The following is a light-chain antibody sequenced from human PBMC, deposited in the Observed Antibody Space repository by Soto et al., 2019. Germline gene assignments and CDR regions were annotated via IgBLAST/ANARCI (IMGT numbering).Light chain of an antibody. Sequence: EIVLTQSPGTLSLSPGERVTLSCRASQSISSSSLAWYQQKPGQAPRLLIYGASSRATGIPDRFSGSGSGAVFTLNISRLEPEDFAVYFCQQYGSSPPTWAFGQGTKVEIK. CDR1: QSISSSS. J-gene: IGKJ1*01. CDR2: GAS. CDR3: QQYGSSPPTWA. V-gene: IGKV3-20*01.